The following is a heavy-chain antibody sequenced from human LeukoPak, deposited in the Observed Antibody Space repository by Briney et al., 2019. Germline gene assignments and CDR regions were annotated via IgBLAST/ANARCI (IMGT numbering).Heavy chain of an antibody. Sequence: PGGSLRLSCAASGFTFSSYDMHWVRQATGKGLEWVSGIGTAGDPYYPGSVKGRFTVSRENGKNSLYLQMNSLRAGDTAVCYCARGGMSGTYFDYWGQGTLVIVSS. CDR2: IGTAGDP. J-gene: IGHJ4*02. CDR1: GFTFSSYD. V-gene: IGHV3-13*05. CDR3: ARGGMSGTYFDY. D-gene: IGHD1-7*01.